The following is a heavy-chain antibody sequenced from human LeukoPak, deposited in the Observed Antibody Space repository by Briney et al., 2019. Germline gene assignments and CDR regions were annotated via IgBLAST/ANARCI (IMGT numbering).Heavy chain of an antibody. J-gene: IGHJ4*02. CDR1: GFTFSSYA. D-gene: IGHD2-2*02. V-gene: IGHV3-23*01. Sequence: GGSLRLSCAASGFTFSSYAMSWVRQAPGKGLEWVSAISGSGGSTYYADSVKGRFTISRDNSKNALYLQMNSLRAEDTAVYYCAKDRWECSSTSCYTSLFDYWGQGTLVTVSS. CDR3: AKDRWECSSTSCYTSLFDY. CDR2: ISGSGGST.